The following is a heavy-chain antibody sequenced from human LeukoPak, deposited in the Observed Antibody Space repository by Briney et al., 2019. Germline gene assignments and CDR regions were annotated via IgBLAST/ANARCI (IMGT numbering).Heavy chain of an antibody. CDR3: ARDRGPSYCSSTTCRTLDW. J-gene: IGHJ4*02. CDR1: GYTFSSYG. V-gene: IGHV1-18*01. D-gene: IGHD2-2*01. Sequence: ASVKVSCKASGYTFSSYGLSWVRQAPGQGLEWMGWISAHNGNTNYAQRFQGRLTMTTDTPTSTAYMELRSLTSGDTAVYYCARDRGPSYCSSTTCRTLDWWGQGTLVTDSS. CDR2: ISAHNGNT.